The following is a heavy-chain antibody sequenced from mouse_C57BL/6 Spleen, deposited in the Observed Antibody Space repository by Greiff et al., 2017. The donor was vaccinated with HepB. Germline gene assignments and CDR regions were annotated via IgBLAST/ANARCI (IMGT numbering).Heavy chain of an antibody. Sequence: EVQLQHSGPELVKPGASVKISCKASGYTFTDYYMNWVKQSHGKSLEWIGDINPNNGGTSYNQKFKGKATLTVDKSSSTAYMELRSLTSEDSAVYYCARSYYGSSYEGDWYFDVWGTGTTVTVSS. J-gene: IGHJ1*03. V-gene: IGHV1-26*01. D-gene: IGHD1-1*01. CDR2: INPNNGGT. CDR1: GYTFTDYY. CDR3: ARSYYGSSYEGDWYFDV.